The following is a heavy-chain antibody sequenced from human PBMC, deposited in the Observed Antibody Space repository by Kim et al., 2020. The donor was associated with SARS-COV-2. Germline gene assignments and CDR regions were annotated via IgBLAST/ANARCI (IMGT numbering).Heavy chain of an antibody. CDR1: GGSISSSSYY. CDR2: IYYSGST. D-gene: IGHD3-3*01. V-gene: IGHV4-39*01. CDR3: ARHEASITIFGVVPLGGGMDV. Sequence: SETLSLTCTVSGGSISSSSYYWGWIRQPPGKGLEWIGSIYYSGSTYYNPSPKSRVTISVDTSKNQFSLKLSSVTAADTAVYYCARHEASITIFGVVPLGGGMDVWGQGTTVTVSS. J-gene: IGHJ6*02.